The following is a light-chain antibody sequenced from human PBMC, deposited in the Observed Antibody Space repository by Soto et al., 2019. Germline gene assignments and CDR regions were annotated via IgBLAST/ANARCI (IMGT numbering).Light chain of an antibody. Sequence: EIVMTQSPVTLSVSPGERATLSCRASQSVSSNLAWYQQKPGQAPRLLIYGASTRATGIPARFSGSGSGTEFTLIISSLQSEDFAVYYCQQYNNWPPGTFGQGTKLEIK. V-gene: IGKV3-15*01. CDR2: GAS. CDR1: QSVSSN. J-gene: IGKJ2*02. CDR3: QQYNNWPPGT.